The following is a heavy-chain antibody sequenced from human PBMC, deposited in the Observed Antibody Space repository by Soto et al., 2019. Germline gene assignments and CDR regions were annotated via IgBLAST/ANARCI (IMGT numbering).Heavy chain of an antibody. D-gene: IGHD3-9*01. CDR2: ISHSGTS. CDR3: ARVVLTITRGAFDA. V-gene: IGHV4-4*02. J-gene: IGHJ3*01. CDR1: GGSISSSHW. Sequence: QVQLQESGPGLVKPSGTLSLTCAVSGGSISSSHWWPWVRQSPGKRLEYIGEISHSGTSNSNPSLKSRVTLSVDKSKNHFSLTLTSVTAADTAVYYCARVVLTITRGAFDAWGQGTLVIVSS.